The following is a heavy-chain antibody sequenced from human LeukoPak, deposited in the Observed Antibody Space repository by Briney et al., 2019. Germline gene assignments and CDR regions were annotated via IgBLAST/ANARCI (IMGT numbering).Heavy chain of an antibody. CDR2: IYSSGST. CDR1: GGSISNYY. CDR3: ARNWYFDV. Sequence: TSETLSLTCTVSGGSISNYYWSWIRQPAGKGLEWIGRIYSSGSTSYNPSLKSRVTMSVDTSKNLFSLKLSSVTAADTAVYYCARNWYFDVWGRGTLVTVSS. J-gene: IGHJ2*01. V-gene: IGHV4-4*07.